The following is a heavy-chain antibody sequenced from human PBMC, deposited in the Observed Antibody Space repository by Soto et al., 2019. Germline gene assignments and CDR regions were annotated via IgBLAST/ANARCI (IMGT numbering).Heavy chain of an antibody. D-gene: IGHD2-2*01. CDR3: AKVLGYCSTSSCSREAYCYYGMDV. V-gene: IGHV3-30*18. CDR2: IAYDGGNK. CDR1: GFTFSNYG. Sequence: GGSLRLSCAASGFTFSNYGMHWVRLAPGKGLDWVAVIAYDGGNKYYADSVKGRFSISRDNPKNTLYLQMNSLRPEDTAVYYCAKVLGYCSTSSCSREAYCYYGMDVWGQGTTVTVSS. J-gene: IGHJ6*02.